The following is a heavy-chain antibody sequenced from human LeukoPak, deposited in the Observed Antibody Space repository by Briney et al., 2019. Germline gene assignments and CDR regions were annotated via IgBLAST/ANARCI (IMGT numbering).Heavy chain of an antibody. Sequence: GGALRLSCAASRFTFSSYSMNWVRQAPWKGRVWVSRINSYGSSTNYAHSVKGRFTIPRDHARNTLYLHTNRLRAEETPVYYCSRDFRGWELHSDASGQGTLLTASS. CDR2: INSYGSST. J-gene: IGHJ5*01. V-gene: IGHV3-74*01. CDR1: RFTFSSYS. D-gene: IGHD1-26*01. CDR3: SRDFRGWELHSDA.